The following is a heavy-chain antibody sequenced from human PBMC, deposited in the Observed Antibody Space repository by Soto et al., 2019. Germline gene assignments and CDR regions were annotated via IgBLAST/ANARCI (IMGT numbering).Heavy chain of an antibody. Sequence: PGGSLRLSCAASGFTFSSYAMSWVRQAPGKGLEWVSAISGSGGSTYYADSVKGRFTISRDNSKNTLYLQMNSLRAEDTAVYYCAKDQSGSYYYWYFDLWGRGTLVTVSS. CDR3: AKDQSGSYYYWYFDL. V-gene: IGHV3-23*01. CDR2: ISGSGGST. J-gene: IGHJ2*01. CDR1: GFTFSSYA. D-gene: IGHD1-26*01.